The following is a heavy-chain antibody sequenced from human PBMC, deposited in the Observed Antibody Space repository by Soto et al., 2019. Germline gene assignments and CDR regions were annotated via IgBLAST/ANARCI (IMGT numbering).Heavy chain of an antibody. CDR3: ARARTVASADY. V-gene: IGHV3-74*01. J-gene: IGHJ4*02. Sequence: ICSASSGDTVSISVVAWARQAPGKGLVWVSRINSDGSSTTYADSVKGRFTISRDNAKNTLYLQMNSLRAEDTAVYYCARARTVASADYWGQGALVTVSS. D-gene: IGHD2-21*01. CDR2: INSDGSST. CDR1: GDTVSISV.